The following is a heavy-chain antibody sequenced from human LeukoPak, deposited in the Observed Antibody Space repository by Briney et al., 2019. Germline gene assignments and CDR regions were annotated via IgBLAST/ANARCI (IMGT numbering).Heavy chain of an antibody. J-gene: IGHJ6*03. V-gene: IGHV4-61*01. Sequence: SETLSLTCTVSGGSVSSGSYYWSWIRQPPGKGLEWIGYIYYSGSTNYNPSLKSRVTMSVDTSKNQFSLKLSSVTAADTAVYYCARATKLTSWGRRTKNYYYYMDVWGKGTTVTVSS. CDR2: IYYSGST. CDR1: GGSVSSGSYY. CDR3: ARATKLTSWGRRTKNYYYYMDV. D-gene: IGHD7-27*01.